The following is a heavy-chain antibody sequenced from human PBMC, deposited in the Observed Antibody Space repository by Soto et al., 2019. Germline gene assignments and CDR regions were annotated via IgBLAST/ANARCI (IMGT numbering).Heavy chain of an antibody. D-gene: IGHD4-17*01. CDR3: ARPTATTDYYYYYGMDV. CDR2: ISGSGDTT. J-gene: IGHJ6*02. V-gene: IGHV3-23*01. Sequence: GSLRLSCAASGVTFSRNAMSWVRQAPGKGPEWISGISGSGDTTHYADSVKGRFTISRDNSKNTLYLQMNSLRAEDTAVYYCARPTATTDYYYYYGMDVWGQGTTVTVSS. CDR1: GVTFSRNA.